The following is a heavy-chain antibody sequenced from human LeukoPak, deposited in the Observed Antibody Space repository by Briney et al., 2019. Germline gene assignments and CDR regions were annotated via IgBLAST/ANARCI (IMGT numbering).Heavy chain of an antibody. D-gene: IGHD3-9*01. CDR3: ARGGLRSFGP. CDR1: GFTITDAW. CDR2: IKEDGSEK. V-gene: IGHV3-7*04. J-gene: IGHJ5*02. Sequence: GGSLRLSCAASGFTITDAWMSWVRQAPGKGLEWVANIKEDGSEKNYVDSVKGRFTISRDNAKNSLFLQMNSLRADDTAVYYCARGGLRSFGPWGQGALVTVSS.